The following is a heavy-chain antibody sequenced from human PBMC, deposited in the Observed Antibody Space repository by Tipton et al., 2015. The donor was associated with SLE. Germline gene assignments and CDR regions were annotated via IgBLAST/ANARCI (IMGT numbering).Heavy chain of an antibody. V-gene: IGHV3-30-3*01. CDR3: ARESVTAMVRNFQY. J-gene: IGHJ1*01. CDR2: ISYDGSNK. CDR1: GFTFSSYA. D-gene: IGHD5-18*01. Sequence: RSLRLSCAASGFTFSSYAMHWVRQAPGKGLEWVAVISYDGSNKYYADSVKGRFTISRDNSKNTPYLQMNSLRAEDTAVYYCARESVTAMVRNFQYWGQGTLVTVSS.